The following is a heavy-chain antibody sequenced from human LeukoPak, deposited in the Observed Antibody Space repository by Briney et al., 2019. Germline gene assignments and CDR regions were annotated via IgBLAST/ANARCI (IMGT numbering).Heavy chain of an antibody. V-gene: IGHV3-21*01. D-gene: IGHD6-19*01. Sequence: PGGSLRLSCAASGFTFSIYSMNWVRQAPGKGLEWVSSISSSSSYIYYADSVKGRFTISRDNAKNSLYLQMNSLRAEDTAVYYCASPSIRYSSGWWAYWGQGTLVTVSS. CDR1: GFTFSIYS. CDR2: ISSSSSYI. CDR3: ASPSIRYSSGWWAY. J-gene: IGHJ4*02.